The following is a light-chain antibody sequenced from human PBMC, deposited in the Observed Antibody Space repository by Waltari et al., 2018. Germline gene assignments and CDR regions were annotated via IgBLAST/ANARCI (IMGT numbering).Light chain of an antibody. CDR1: SLRTSY. V-gene: IGLV3-19*01. CDR2: GKD. CDR3: HSRKDRDNQVL. J-gene: IGLJ3*02. Sequence: SSELTQGPAVSVALGQTVKITCQGDSLRTSYASWYQLKPGQAPVLVLFGKDKRPSGIPDRISGYSSGTTSSLTITGAQAEDEADYYCHSRKDRDNQVLFGGGTKLTVL.